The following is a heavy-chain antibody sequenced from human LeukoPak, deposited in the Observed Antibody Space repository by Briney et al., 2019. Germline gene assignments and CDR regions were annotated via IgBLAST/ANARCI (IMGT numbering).Heavy chain of an antibody. V-gene: IGHV3-23*01. D-gene: IGHD3-10*01. Sequence: GGSLRLSCTASGFTFSSYWMHWIRQAPGKGLEWVSSIGSDNKPHYSESVKGRFAISRDNSKSMLFLQLNSLRAEDTALYYCAKDARNYYGSGSYYNVEYWGQGTLVTVSS. CDR1: GFTFSSYW. J-gene: IGHJ4*02. CDR3: AKDARNYYGSGSYYNVEY. CDR2: IGSDNKP.